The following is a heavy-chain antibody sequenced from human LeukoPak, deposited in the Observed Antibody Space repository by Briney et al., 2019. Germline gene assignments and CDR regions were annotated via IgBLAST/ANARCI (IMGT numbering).Heavy chain of an antibody. CDR1: GYTFTSYD. J-gene: IGHJ6*03. Sequence: GASVKVSCKASGYTFTSYDINWVRQAPGQGLEWMASMNPNNGNTAYARKFQGRVTMTRDTSIGTAYLELSALRSEDTAVYYCARLHWESGGIYFYYYMEVWGKGTTVTVSS. CDR2: MNPNNGNT. D-gene: IGHD3-16*01. CDR3: ARLHWESGGIYFYYYMEV. V-gene: IGHV1-8*01.